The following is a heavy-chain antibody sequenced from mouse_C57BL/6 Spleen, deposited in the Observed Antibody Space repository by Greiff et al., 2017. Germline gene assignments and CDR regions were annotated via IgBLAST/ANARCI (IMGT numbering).Heavy chain of an antibody. CDR3: ASLDYYGSSLFAY. J-gene: IGHJ3*01. Sequence: QVQLQQPGAELVRPGSSVKLSCKASGYTFTSYWMNWVKQRPIQGLEWIGNIDPSDSETNYNQKFKDKATLTVDKSSSTAYMQLSSLTSEDSAVYYGASLDYYGSSLFAYWGQGTLVTVSA. V-gene: IGHV1-52*01. CDR2: IDPSDSET. CDR1: GYTFTSYW. D-gene: IGHD1-1*01.